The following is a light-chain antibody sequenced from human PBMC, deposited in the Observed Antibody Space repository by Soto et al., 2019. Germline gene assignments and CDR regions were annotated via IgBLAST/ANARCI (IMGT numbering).Light chain of an antibody. J-gene: IGKJ1*01. CDR3: QQYDSSLPWT. V-gene: IGKV3-20*01. Sequence: EIVLTQSPGTLSLSPGERATLSCRANQSVGSNYLAWFQQKPGQPPRLLIHATSTRATGIPDRFSGSGSGTDFTLSISRLEPADFAVYYCQQYDSSLPWTFGQGTTVEIK. CDR1: QSVGSNY. CDR2: ATS.